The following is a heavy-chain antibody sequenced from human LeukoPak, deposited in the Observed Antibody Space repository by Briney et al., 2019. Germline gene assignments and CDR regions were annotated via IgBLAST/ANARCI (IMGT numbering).Heavy chain of an antibody. V-gene: IGHV3-30*18. CDR1: GFTFSSYG. CDR3: AKAYYDILTGWGGNALGI. Sequence: TGGSLRLSCAASGFTFSSYGMHWVRRAPGKGLEWVAVISYDGSNKNYADSVKGRFTVSRDNSKNTLHLQMNSLRAEDTAVYHCAKAYYDILTGWGGNALGIWGQGTMVTVSS. J-gene: IGHJ3*02. D-gene: IGHD3-9*01. CDR2: ISYDGSNK.